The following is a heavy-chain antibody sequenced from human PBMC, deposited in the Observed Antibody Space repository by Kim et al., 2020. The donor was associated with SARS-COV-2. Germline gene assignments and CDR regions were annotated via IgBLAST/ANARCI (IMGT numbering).Heavy chain of an antibody. V-gene: IGHV1-18*01. J-gene: IGHJ3*02. D-gene: IGHD6-25*01. CDR1: GYTFTSYG. Sequence: ASVKVSCKASGYTFTSYGISWVRQAPGQGLEWMGWSSAYNGNTNYAQKLQGRVTMTTDTSTSTAYMELRSLRSDDTAVYYCARVGSGSPRDAFDIWGQGTMVTVSS. CDR3: ARVGSGSPRDAFDI. CDR2: SSAYNGNT.